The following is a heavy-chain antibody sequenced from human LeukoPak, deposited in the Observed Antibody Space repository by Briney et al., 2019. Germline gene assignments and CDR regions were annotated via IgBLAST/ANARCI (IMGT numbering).Heavy chain of an antibody. CDR2: ISWNSGCI. D-gene: IGHD6-19*01. CDR1: GFTFDDYA. Sequence: GGSLRLSCAASGFTFDDYAMHWVRQAPGRGLEWVSGISWNSGCIGYADSVKGRFTISRDNAKNSLYLQMNSLRAEDTALYYCAKDTDVAVAGTGGDYGMDVWGQGTTVTVSS. CDR3: AKDTDVAVAGTGGDYGMDV. J-gene: IGHJ6*02. V-gene: IGHV3-9*01.